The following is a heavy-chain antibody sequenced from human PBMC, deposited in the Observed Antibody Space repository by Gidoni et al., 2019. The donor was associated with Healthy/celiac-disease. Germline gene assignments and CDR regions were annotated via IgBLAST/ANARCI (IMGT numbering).Heavy chain of an antibody. D-gene: IGHD2-15*01. CDR1: GFSLSNARMG. Sequence: QVTLKESGPVLVKPTETLTLTCTVSGFSLSNARMGVSWIRQPPGKALEWLAHIFSNDEKSYSTSLKSRLTISKDTSKSQVVLTLTNMDPVDTATYYCARITRYCSGGSCYQSGNWFDPWGQGTLVTVSS. CDR3: ARITRYCSGGSCYQSGNWFDP. CDR2: IFSNDEK. J-gene: IGHJ5*02. V-gene: IGHV2-26*01.